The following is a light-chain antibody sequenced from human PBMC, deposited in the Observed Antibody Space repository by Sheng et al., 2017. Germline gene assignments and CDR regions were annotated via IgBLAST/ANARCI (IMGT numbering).Light chain of an antibody. Sequence: EIVLTQSPATLSLSPGERATLSCRASQSVSSYLAWYQQKPGQAPRLLIYDASNRATGIPERFSGSGSGTEFTLTISSLQPEDFATYYCQQLNSYPYTFGQGTKLEIK. J-gene: IGKJ2*01. CDR1: QSVSSY. CDR3: QQLNSYPYT. V-gene: IGKV3-11*01. CDR2: DAS.